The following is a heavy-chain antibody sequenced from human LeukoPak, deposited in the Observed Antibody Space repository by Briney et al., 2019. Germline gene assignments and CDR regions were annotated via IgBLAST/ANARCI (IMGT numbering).Heavy chain of an antibody. J-gene: IGHJ4*02. CDR2: IYPGDSDT. CDR3: ARPEYYGSATYPYFFDF. Sequence: RGESLKISCKSSGYSFSSHWIGWVRQRPGKGLEWIGIIYPGDSDTKYSPFFQGQVTISADKSISTAHLQWSSLKASDTAIYYCARPEYYGSATYPYFFDFWGQGTLVTVSS. CDR1: GYSFSSHW. V-gene: IGHV5-51*01. D-gene: IGHD3-10*01.